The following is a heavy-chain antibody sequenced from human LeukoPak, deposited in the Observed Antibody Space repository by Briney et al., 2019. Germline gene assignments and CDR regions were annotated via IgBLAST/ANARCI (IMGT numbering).Heavy chain of an antibody. Sequence: SVKVSCKASGGPFSRYAISRVRHAPGQGPEWIGGIVPIIGTVNYVQKFQGRDTSTSDESTTTAYIDLSSLSSKDTVVYYCARSAGGVIVEPGATLLYYFYYDMDVWGKGTTVTVSS. CDR3: ARSAGGVIVEPGATLLYYFYYDMDV. D-gene: IGHD2-21*01. V-gene: IGHV1-69*13. CDR1: GGPFSRYA. CDR2: IVPIIGTV. J-gene: IGHJ6*03.